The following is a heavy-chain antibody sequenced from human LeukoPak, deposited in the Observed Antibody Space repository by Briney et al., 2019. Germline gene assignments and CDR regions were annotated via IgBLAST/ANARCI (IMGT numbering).Heavy chain of an antibody. CDR1: GFTYSRYG. CDR2: ISGSGGST. Sequence: GGSLRLSCAASGFTYSRYGMSWVRQAPGKGLEWVSAISGSGGSTYYADSVKGRFTISRDNSKNTLYLQMNSLRAEDTAVYYCAKERGYDSGGYFDYWGQGTLVTVSS. J-gene: IGHJ4*02. CDR3: AKERGYDSGGYFDY. D-gene: IGHD5-12*01. V-gene: IGHV3-23*01.